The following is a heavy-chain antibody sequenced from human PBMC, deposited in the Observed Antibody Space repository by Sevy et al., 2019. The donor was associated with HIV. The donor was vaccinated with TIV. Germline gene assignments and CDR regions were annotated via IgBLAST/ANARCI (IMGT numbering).Heavy chain of an antibody. J-gene: IGHJ4*02. CDR1: GFTFSSYA. CDR2: ISGSGGST. CDR3: AKDRSLSGGAY. V-gene: IGHV3-23*01. Sequence: GGSLRLSCAASGFTFSSYAMGWVRQAPGKGLEWVSAISGSGGSTYYADSVKGRFTISRDNSKNTLYLQMNSLRAEDTAVYYCAKDRSLSGGAYWGQGTLVTVSS. D-gene: IGHD3-10*01.